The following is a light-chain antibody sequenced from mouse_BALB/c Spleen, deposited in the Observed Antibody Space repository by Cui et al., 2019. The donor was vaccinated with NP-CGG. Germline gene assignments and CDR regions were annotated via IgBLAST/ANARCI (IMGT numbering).Light chain of an antibody. CDR2: GTN. J-gene: IGLJ1*01. CDR1: TGAVTNSNY. V-gene: IGLV1*01. Sequence: QAVVTQESALTTSPGETVTLTCRSSTGAVTNSNYANWVQEKPEHLFTGLIGGTNNRAPGVPARFSGSLIGDKAARTITGAQTEDEAIYFCALWYSNHWVFGGGTKLTVL. CDR3: ALWYSNHWV.